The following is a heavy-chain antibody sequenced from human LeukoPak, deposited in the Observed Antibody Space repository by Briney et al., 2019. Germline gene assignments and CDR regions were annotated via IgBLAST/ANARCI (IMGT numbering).Heavy chain of an antibody. Sequence: GGSLRLSCAASGFTFRTSWMAWGCQAPGKGLEGVANIKEDESAKHQADSVKGRFTISRDNAQNSVYLQMSSLRGEDTAVYYCARDVGGSLDYWGQGTLVTVSS. V-gene: IGHV3-7*01. CDR2: IKEDESAK. CDR1: GFTFRTSW. CDR3: ARDVGGSLDY. J-gene: IGHJ4*02. D-gene: IGHD1-26*01.